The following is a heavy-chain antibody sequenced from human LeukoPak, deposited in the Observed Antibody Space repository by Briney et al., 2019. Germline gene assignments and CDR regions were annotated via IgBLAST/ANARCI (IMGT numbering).Heavy chain of an antibody. J-gene: IGHJ4*02. CDR2: ISSSSSYI. V-gene: IGHV3-21*01. Sequence: PGGSLRLSCAASGFTFTSYTMNWVRQAPGKGLEWVSSISSSSSYIYYADSVKGRFTISRDNAKNSPYLQMNSLRAEDTAVYYCARDYYGDYYFDFWGQGTPVTVSS. D-gene: IGHD4-17*01. CDR1: GFTFTSYT. CDR3: ARDYYGDYYFDF.